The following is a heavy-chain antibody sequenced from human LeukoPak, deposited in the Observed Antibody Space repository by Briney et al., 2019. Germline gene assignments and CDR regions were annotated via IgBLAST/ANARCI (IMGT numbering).Heavy chain of an antibody. J-gene: IGHJ4*02. D-gene: IGHD1-26*01. CDR2: ISGSGGST. Sequence: PGGSLRLSCAASGFTFSSYGMSWVRQAPGKGLEWVSAISGSGGSTYYADSVKGRFTISRDNSKNTLYLQMNSLRAEDTAVYYCAKDYEYSGSYLLLYFDYWGQGTLVTVSS. CDR3: AKDYEYSGSYLLLYFDY. V-gene: IGHV3-23*01. CDR1: GFTFSSYG.